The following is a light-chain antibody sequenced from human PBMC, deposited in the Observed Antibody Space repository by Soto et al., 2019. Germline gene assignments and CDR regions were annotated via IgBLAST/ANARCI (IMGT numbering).Light chain of an antibody. J-gene: IGLJ3*02. CDR1: SSNIGSNY. CDR3: VAWDHALNVGV. Sequence: QSVLTQPPSVSAAPGQKVIISCSGSSSNIGSNYVSWYQQLPGTAPKLLISDKNEKPSGIPDRFSASKSGTSATLGITGLQTGDEADYYTVAWDHALNVGVFGGGTKLTVL. CDR2: DKN. V-gene: IGLV1-51*01.